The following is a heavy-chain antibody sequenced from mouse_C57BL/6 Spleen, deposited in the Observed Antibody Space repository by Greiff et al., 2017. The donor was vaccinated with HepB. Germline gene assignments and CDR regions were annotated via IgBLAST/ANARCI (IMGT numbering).Heavy chain of an antibody. CDR2: ISSGGDYI. D-gene: IGHD1-1*01. CDR3: TRVIYYYGSSQGGFDY. J-gene: IGHJ2*01. CDR1: GFTFSSYA. V-gene: IGHV5-9-1*02. Sequence: EVMLVESGEGLVKPGGSLKLSCAASGFTFSSYAMSWVRQTPEKRLEWVAYISSGGDYIYYADTVKGRFTISRDNARNTLYLQMSSLKSEDTAMYYCTRVIYYYGSSQGGFDYWGQGTTLTVSS.